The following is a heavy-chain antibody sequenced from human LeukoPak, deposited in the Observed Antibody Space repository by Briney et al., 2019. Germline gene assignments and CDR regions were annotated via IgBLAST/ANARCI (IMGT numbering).Heavy chain of an antibody. CDR1: GFTFSDYC. V-gene: IGHV3-11*01. CDR3: ARDYYGSGRNYYYYYMDV. Sequence: GGSLRLSCAASGFTFSDYCMSWIRQAPGKGLEWVSYISSSGSTIYYADSVKGRFTISRDNAKNSLYQQMNSLRAEDTAVYYCARDYYGSGRNYYYYYMDVWGKGTTVTVSS. CDR2: ISSSGSTI. J-gene: IGHJ6*03. D-gene: IGHD3-10*01.